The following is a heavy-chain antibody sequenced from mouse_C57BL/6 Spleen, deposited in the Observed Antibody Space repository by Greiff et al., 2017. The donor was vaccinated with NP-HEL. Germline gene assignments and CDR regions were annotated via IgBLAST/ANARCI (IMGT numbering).Heavy chain of an antibody. CDR3: AYSNYEGLYFDV. CDR2: IYPGDGDT. V-gene: IGHV1-82*01. CDR1: GYAFSSSW. D-gene: IGHD2-5*01. J-gene: IGHJ1*03. Sequence: QVQLQQSGPELVKPGASVKISCKASGYAFSSSWMNWVKQRPGKGLEWIGRIYPGDGDTNYNGKFKGKATLTADKSSSTAYMQLSSLTSEDSAVYFCAYSNYEGLYFDVWGTGTTVTVSS.